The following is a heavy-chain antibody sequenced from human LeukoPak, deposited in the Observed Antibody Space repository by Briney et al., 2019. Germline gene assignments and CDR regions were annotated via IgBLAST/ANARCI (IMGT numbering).Heavy chain of an antibody. J-gene: IGHJ5*02. D-gene: IGHD3-22*01. V-gene: IGHV4-39*01. CDR3: ARGVEYYYDSSGYYNWFDP. CDR2: IYDSGST. Sequence: SETLSLTCTVSGGSIRSSYYYWGWIRQPPGKGLEWIGSIYDSGSTYYNPSLKSRVTISVDTSKNQFSLKLSSVTAADTAVYYCARGVEYYYDSSGYYNWFDPWGQGTLVTVSS. CDR1: GGSIRSSYYY.